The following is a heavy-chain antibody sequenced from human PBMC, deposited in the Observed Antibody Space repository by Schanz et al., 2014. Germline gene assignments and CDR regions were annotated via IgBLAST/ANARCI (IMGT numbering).Heavy chain of an antibody. V-gene: IGHV3-23*01. Sequence: EVQLLESGGGLVQPGGSLRLSCAASGFTFSSYAMSWVRQAPGKGLEWVSAISGSGETTYYADSVKGRFTISRDNSKNALYLQMNSLRAEDTAVYYCARAQGVIRLYYGVDVWGQGTTXTVSS. CDR3: ARAQGVIRLYYGVDV. J-gene: IGHJ6*02. CDR2: ISGSGETT. D-gene: IGHD3-10*01. CDR1: GFTFSSYA.